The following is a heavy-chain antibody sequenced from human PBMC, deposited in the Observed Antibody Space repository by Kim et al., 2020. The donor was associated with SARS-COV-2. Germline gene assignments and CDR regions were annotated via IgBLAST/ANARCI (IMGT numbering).Heavy chain of an antibody. J-gene: IGHJ3*02. V-gene: IGHV3-7*01. CDR3: AKTRALDI. CDR2: DGSEL. D-gene: IGHD3-3*02. Sequence: DGSELNYADSVKGRFTISRDNAKKSLYLQMNSLRAEDTAVYYCAKTRALDIWGQGTMVTVSS.